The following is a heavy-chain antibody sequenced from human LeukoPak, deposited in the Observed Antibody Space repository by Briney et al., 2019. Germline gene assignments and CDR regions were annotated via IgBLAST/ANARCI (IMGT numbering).Heavy chain of an antibody. J-gene: IGHJ4*02. CDR2: IHHSASP. Sequence: SETLSLTCAVSGASITSNWWSWVRQSPGKGLEWIGEIHHSASPNYNTSLKSRVTLSLDKSQNPFSLKVTSVTAADTAVYYCARHIGILGKWGFDYWGQGTLVTVSS. V-gene: IGHV4-4*02. CDR1: GASITSNW. CDR3: ARHIGILGKWGFDY. D-gene: IGHD2/OR15-2a*01.